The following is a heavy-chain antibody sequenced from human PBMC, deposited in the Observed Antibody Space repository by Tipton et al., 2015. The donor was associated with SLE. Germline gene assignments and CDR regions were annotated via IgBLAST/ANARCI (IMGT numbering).Heavy chain of an antibody. CDR3: ARDGTPPSY. Sequence: QLVQSGGGVVQPGRSLRLSCAASGFTFSSYGMHWVRQAPGKGLEWVAVIWYDGSDKYHADSVKGRFTISRDNSKNTLYLQMNSLRAEDTAVYYCARDGTPPSYWGQGTLVTVSS. D-gene: IGHD1-1*01. V-gene: IGHV3-33*08. CDR2: IWYDGSDK. J-gene: IGHJ4*02. CDR1: GFTFSSYG.